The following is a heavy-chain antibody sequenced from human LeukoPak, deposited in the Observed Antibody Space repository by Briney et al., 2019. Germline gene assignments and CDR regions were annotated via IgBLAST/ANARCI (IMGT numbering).Heavy chain of an antibody. CDR2: ISGDGGST. V-gene: IGHV3-43*02. D-gene: IGHD3-3*01. CDR1: GFTFDDYV. Sequence: GGSLRLSCAASGFTFDDYVMHWVRQAPGKGLEWVSLISGDGGSTYYADSVKGRFTISRDNSKNSLYLQMNSLRTEDTALYYCAKTTIFGVVIHYYGMDVWGQGTTVTVSS. J-gene: IGHJ6*02. CDR3: AKTTIFGVVIHYYGMDV.